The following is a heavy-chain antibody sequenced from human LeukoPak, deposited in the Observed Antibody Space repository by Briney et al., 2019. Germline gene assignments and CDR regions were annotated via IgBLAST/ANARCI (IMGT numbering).Heavy chain of an antibody. CDR2: IYYSGST. J-gene: IGHJ5*02. D-gene: IGHD2-15*01. Sequence: SETLSLTCTVSGGSISSSSYYWGWLRQPPGKGLEWIGSIYYSGSTYYNPSLKSRVTISVDTSKNQFSLKLSSVTAADTAVYYCASDIVVVVAATPTRWFDPWGQGTLVTVSS. CDR1: GGSISSSSYY. CDR3: ASDIVVVVAATPTRWFDP. V-gene: IGHV4-39*01.